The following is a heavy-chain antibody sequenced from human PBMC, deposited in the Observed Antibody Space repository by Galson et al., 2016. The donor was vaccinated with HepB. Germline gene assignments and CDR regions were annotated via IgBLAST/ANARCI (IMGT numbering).Heavy chain of an antibody. CDR1: GFTFRNYG. J-gene: IGHJ3*02. Sequence: RLSCAASGFTFRNYGMNWVRQAPGKGLEWVSYISTSSWSIYYADSVKGRFTISRDNAKDSLYLQMNSLRDEDTAVYYCARAVEDAFDIWGQGTMVTVSS. CDR3: ARAVEDAFDI. CDR2: ISTSSWSI. D-gene: IGHD2-2*01. V-gene: IGHV3-48*02.